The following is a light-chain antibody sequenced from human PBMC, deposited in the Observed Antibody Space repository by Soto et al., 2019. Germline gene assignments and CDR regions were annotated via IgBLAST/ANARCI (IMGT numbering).Light chain of an antibody. CDR1: SSDIGGYNY. Sequence: QSVLTQPASVSGSPGQSITISCTGTSSDIGGYNYVSWYQQHPGKVPKLMIYDVGNRPSGVSIRFSGSKSGDTASLTISGLQAEDEADYYCSSYTISSTYVFGTGTQLTVL. CDR3: SSYTISSTYV. CDR2: DVG. J-gene: IGLJ1*01. V-gene: IGLV2-14*01.